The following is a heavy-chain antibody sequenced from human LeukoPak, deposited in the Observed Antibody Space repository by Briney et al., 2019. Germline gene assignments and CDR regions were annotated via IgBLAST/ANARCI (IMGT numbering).Heavy chain of an antibody. V-gene: IGHV4-59*01. Sequence: PSETLSLTCTVSGGSISSYYWSWIRQPPGKGLEWIGYIYYRGSTNYNPSLKSRVTISVDTSKNQFSLKLSSVTAADTAVYYCARVYYSSSYDYWYFDLWGRGTLVTVPS. D-gene: IGHD6-13*01. CDR1: GGSISSYY. CDR2: IYYRGST. J-gene: IGHJ2*01. CDR3: ARVYYSSSYDYWYFDL.